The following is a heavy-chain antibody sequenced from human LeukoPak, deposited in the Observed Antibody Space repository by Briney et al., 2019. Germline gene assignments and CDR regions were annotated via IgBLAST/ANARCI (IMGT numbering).Heavy chain of an antibody. CDR3: ARDLGYYYDSSGSIPHNWFDP. Sequence: ASVKVSCKASGGTFSSYAISWVRQAPGQGLEWMGGIIPIFGTANYAQKLQGRVTMTTDTSTSTAYMELRSLRSDDTAVYYCARDLGYYYDSSGSIPHNWFDPWGQGTLVTVSS. J-gene: IGHJ5*02. CDR2: IIPIFGTA. D-gene: IGHD3-22*01. CDR1: GGTFSSYA. V-gene: IGHV1-69*05.